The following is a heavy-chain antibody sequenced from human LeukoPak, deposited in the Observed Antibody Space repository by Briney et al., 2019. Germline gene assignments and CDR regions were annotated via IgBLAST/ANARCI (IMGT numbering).Heavy chain of an antibody. Sequence: GGSLGLSCAASGFTFSSNGMHWVRQAPGKGLEWVAVIWYDGSNKYYADSVKGRFTISRDNSKNTLYLQMNSLRAEDTAVYYCAKDSDPRDYGDPVPDYWGQGTLVTVSS. J-gene: IGHJ4*02. CDR3: AKDSDPRDYGDPVPDY. CDR2: IWYDGSNK. V-gene: IGHV3-33*06. CDR1: GFTFSSNG. D-gene: IGHD4-17*01.